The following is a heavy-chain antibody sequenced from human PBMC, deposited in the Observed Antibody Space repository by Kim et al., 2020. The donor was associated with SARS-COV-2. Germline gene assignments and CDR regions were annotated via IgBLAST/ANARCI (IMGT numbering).Heavy chain of an antibody. CDR1: GYTFTSYG. Sequence: ASVKVSCKASGYTFTSYGISWVRQAPGQGLEWMGWISAYNGNTNYAQKLQGRVTMTTDTSTSTAYMELRSLRSDDTAVYYCARDRWTYYDFWSGYSTLPDAFDIWGQGTMVTVSS. CDR2: ISAYNGNT. D-gene: IGHD3-3*01. V-gene: IGHV1-18*01. CDR3: ARDRWTYYDFWSGYSTLPDAFDI. J-gene: IGHJ3*02.